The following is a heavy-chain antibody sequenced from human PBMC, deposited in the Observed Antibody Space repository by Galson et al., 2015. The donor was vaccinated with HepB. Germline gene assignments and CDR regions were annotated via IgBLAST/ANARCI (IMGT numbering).Heavy chain of an antibody. CDR1: GFTFSDYT. CDR2: ISSSSTTI. D-gene: IGHD4-23*01. CDR3: ATYYGGNYYYYYGMDV. V-gene: IGHV3-48*01. J-gene: IGHJ6*02. Sequence: SLRLSCAASGFTFSDYTMSWVRQAPGKGLEWISYISSSSTTIYYADSVKGRFTISRDNAKNSLYLQMNSLRAEDTALYYCATYYGGNYYYYYGMDVWGQGTTVTVSS.